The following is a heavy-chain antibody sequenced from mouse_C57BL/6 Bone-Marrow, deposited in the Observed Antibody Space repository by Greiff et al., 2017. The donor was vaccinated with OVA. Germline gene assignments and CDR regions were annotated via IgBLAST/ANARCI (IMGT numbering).Heavy chain of an antibody. D-gene: IGHD1-1*01. Sequence: VQLQQPGAELVMPGASVKLSCKASGYTFTSHWMHWVKQRPGQGLEWIGEIDPSDSYTNYNQKFKGKSTLTVDKSSSTAYMQLSSLTSEDSAVYYCARSYYYGSSYDYWGQGTTLTVSS. CDR3: ARSYYYGSSYDY. J-gene: IGHJ2*01. CDR1: GYTFTSHW. V-gene: IGHV1-69*01. CDR2: IDPSDSYT.